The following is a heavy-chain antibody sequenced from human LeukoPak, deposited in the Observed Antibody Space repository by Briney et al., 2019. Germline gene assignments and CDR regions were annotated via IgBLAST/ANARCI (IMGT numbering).Heavy chain of an antibody. D-gene: IGHD2-2*01. CDR2: IYTSGST. J-gene: IGHJ3*02. CDR1: GSISGYY. Sequence: SETLSLTRTVSGSISGYYWSWIRQPPGKGLEWIGYIYTSGSTNYNPSLESRVTISVDTSKNQFSLDLSSVTAADTAVYYCARQKCTSTSCLTKNAFDIWGQGTMVTVSS. V-gene: IGHV4-4*09. CDR3: ARQKCTSTSCLTKNAFDI.